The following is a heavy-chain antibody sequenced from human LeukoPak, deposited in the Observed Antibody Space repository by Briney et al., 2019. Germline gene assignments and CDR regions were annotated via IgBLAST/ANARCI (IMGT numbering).Heavy chain of an antibody. V-gene: IGHV3-74*01. CDR1: GFTFSSYW. J-gene: IGHJ5*02. CDR2: INSDGSST. CDR3: ARGYYDFWSGPPDNWFDP. Sequence: AGGSLRLSCAASGFTFSSYWMHWVRQAPGKGLVWVSRINSDGSSTSYADSVKGRFTISRDNAKNTLYLQMNSLRAEDTAVYYCARGYYDFWSGPPDNWFDPWGQGTLVTVSS. D-gene: IGHD3-3*01.